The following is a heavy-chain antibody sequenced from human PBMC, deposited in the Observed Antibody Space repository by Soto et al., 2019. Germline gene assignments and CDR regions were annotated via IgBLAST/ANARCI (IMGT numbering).Heavy chain of an antibody. CDR1: GFTFDSPYSHA. V-gene: IGHV3-23*01. CDR3: VSWVSAQFDY. J-gene: IGHJ4*01. Sequence: PGGSLRLSCAASGFTFDSPYSHAMSWVRQSPGKGPEWVSTISSNGANTHYAESVKGRFTISKDPSRNTVHLHMNSLRAEDTATYFCVSWVSAQFDYWGHGTPVTVSS. D-gene: IGHD2-8*01. CDR2: ISSNGANT.